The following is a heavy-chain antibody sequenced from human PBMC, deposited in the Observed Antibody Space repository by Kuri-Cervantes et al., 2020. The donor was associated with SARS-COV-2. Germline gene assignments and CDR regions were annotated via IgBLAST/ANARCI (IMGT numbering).Heavy chain of an antibody. Sequence: GGSLRLSCAVSGFYFSRADIHWVRQAAGEGLEWVAVISYDGKKKKCIGSGKGRLTISRDNSQNTVYLRMTNLRTEDTAMYYCATDHFGVHDFWGQGTLVTVSS. CDR2: ISYDGKKK. CDR3: ATDHFGVHDF. CDR1: GFYFSRAD. D-gene: IGHD2-21*01. V-gene: IGHV3-30*03. J-gene: IGHJ4*02.